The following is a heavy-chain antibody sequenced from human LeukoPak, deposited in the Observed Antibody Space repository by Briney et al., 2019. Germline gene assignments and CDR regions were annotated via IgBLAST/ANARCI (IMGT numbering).Heavy chain of an antibody. CDR3: ARGSHDTIRGVLDI. Sequence: SGTLSLTCAVSGGSINSDYWWSWVRQPPGKGLEYIGEIHYSGTTNYNPSLKSRVTISLDKSKNQFSLNLNSVTAADTAVFYCARGSHDTIRGVLDIWGQGTMVTVSS. CDR2: IHYSGTT. CDR1: GGSINSDYW. D-gene: IGHD3-10*01. V-gene: IGHV4-4*02. J-gene: IGHJ3*02.